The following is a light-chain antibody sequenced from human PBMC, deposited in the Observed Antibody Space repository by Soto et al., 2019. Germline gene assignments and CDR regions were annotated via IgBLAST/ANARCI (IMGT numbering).Light chain of an antibody. Sequence: QSVLTQPASVSGSPGQSITISCTGTSSDVGSYDVVSWYQQYPGKAPKLIIYEVIRRPPGVSNRFSGAKSGNTASLTISGLQAEDEADYFCCSRAGSKIYWVFGGWTKLTVL. CDR3: CSRAGSKIYWV. CDR1: SSDVGSYDV. V-gene: IGLV2-23*02. CDR2: EVI. J-gene: IGLJ3*02.